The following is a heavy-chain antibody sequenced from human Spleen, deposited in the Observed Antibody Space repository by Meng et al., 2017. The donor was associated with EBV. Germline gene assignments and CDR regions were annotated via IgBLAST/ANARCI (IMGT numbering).Heavy chain of an antibody. D-gene: IGHD3-9*01. V-gene: IGHV1-3*01. CDR2: INAGNDNI. Sequence: QVQLVQSGAEVKKAGPSVKVSCKAPGYSFACYAMHWVRQAPGQRLEWMGWINAGNDNIKYSQNFQGRVTITSDTSASTAYMELSSLKSEDTAVYYCARLYYDVLTGYYFFDYWGQGTLVTVSS. CDR1: GYSFACYA. J-gene: IGHJ4*02. CDR3: ARLYYDVLTGYYFFDY.